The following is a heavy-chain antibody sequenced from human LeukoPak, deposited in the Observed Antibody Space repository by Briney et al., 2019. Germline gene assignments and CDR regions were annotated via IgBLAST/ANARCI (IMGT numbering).Heavy chain of an antibody. J-gene: IGHJ5*02. V-gene: IGHV4-39*07. CDR1: GFTFSSYW. Sequence: GSLRLSCAASGFTFSSYWMSWVRQAPGKGLEWIGSIYYSGSTYYNPSLKSRVTISVDTSKNQFSLKLSSVTAADTAVYYCARDLLTYCSSTSCYGVPWGQGTLVTVSS. CDR2: IYYSGST. CDR3: ARDLLTYCSSTSCYGVP. D-gene: IGHD2-2*01.